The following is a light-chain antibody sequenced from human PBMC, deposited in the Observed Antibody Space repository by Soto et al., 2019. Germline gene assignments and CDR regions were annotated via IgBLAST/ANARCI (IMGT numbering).Light chain of an antibody. CDR3: SSYTTSSFYV. V-gene: IGLV2-14*03. CDR1: SSDIGGYNY. CDR2: DVS. J-gene: IGLJ1*01. Sequence: QSVRTQPASVSGSPGQSITISCIGTSSDIGGYNYVSWYQQHPGNAPKLMVFDVSDRPSGVSNRFSGSKSGNTASLTISGLQAEDEADYYCSSYTTSSFYVFGTGTKVTVL.